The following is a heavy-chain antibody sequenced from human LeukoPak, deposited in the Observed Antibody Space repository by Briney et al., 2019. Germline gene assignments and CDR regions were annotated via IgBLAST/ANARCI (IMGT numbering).Heavy chain of an antibody. J-gene: IGHJ3*02. V-gene: IGHV3-48*04. Sequence: GGSLRLSCAGSGFTFSSYIINWVRQAPGKGLEWVSYISSSGSTIYYADSVKGRFTISRDNAKNSLYLQMNSLRAEGTAVYYCAREGITPDAFDIWGQGTMVTVSS. CDR1: GFTFSSYI. CDR3: AREGITPDAFDI. CDR2: ISSSGSTI. D-gene: IGHD3-16*01.